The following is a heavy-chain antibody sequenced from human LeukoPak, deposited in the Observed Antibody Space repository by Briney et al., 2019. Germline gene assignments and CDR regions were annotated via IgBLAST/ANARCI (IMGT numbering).Heavy chain of an antibody. CDR2: IRYDGRDK. D-gene: IGHD1-1*01. CDR3: AKTRNGAFDV. CDR1: GFTFSSSG. Sequence: GGSLRLSCAASGFTFSSSGMHWVRQTPGKGLEWVAFIRYDGRDKNYADSVKCRFTISRDNSKNMVYLQINSLRGEDTAVYYCAKTRNGAFDVWGQGTMVTVSS. V-gene: IGHV3-30*02. J-gene: IGHJ3*01.